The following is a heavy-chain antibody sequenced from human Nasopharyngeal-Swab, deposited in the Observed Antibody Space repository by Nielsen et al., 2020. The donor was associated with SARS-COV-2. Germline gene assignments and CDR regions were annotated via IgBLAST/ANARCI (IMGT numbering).Heavy chain of an antibody. Sequence: GGSLRLSCAASGFTFSSYSMNWVRQAPGKGLEWVSSISSSSSYIYYADSVKGRFTISRDNAKNTLYLQMNSLRAEDTAVYYCAKFRDIIDAFDIWGQGTMVTVSS. V-gene: IGHV3-21*04. CDR3: AKFRDIIDAFDI. J-gene: IGHJ3*02. CDR1: GFTFSSYS. D-gene: IGHD2-15*01. CDR2: ISSSSSYI.